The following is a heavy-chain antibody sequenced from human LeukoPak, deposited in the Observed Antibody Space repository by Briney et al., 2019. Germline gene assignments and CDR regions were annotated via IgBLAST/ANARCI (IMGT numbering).Heavy chain of an antibody. D-gene: IGHD2-2*01. Sequence: GGSLRLSCAASGFTVSSNYMSWVRQAPGKGLEWVSIISGDDSTHYADSVKGRFTVSRDNSKNTLYLQMNSLRVEDTAVYYCARDLGYCSTSIGCYVGYFDCWGQGTLVTVSS. CDR2: ISGDDST. CDR3: ARDLGYCSTSIGCYVGYFDC. J-gene: IGHJ4*02. CDR1: GFTVSSNY. V-gene: IGHV3-66*01.